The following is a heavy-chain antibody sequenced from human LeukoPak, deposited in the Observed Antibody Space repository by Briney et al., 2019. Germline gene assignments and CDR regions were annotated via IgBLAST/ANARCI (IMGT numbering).Heavy chain of an antibody. CDR3: ARTDIVEYYFDY. CDR1: GYTFTGYY. D-gene: IGHD5-12*01. CDR2: INPNSGGT. V-gene: IGHV1-2*02. Sequence: ASVKVSCKASGYTFTGYYMHWVRQAPGQGLEWMGWINPNSGGTNYAQKFQGRVTMTRDTSISTAYMELSRLRSDDTAVYYCARTDIVEYYFDYWGQGTLVTVSS. J-gene: IGHJ4*02.